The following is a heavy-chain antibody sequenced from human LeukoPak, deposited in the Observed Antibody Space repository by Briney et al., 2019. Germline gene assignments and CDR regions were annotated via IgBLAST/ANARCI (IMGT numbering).Heavy chain of an antibody. J-gene: IGHJ6*03. V-gene: IGHV4-39*07. CDR2: IYYSGST. D-gene: IGHD1-26*01. CDR1: GGSISSYY. Sequence: SETLSLTCTVSGGSISSYYWGWIRQPPGKGLEWIGSIYYSGSTYYNPSLKSRVTISVDTSKNQFSLKLSSVTAADTAVYYCARLLRVGATYYYYYYMDVWGKGTTVTVSS. CDR3: ARLLRVGATYYYYYYMDV.